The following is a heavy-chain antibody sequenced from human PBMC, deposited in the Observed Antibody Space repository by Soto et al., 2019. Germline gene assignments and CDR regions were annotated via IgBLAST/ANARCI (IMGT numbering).Heavy chain of an antibody. Sequence: GASVKVSCKASGYTFTSSDIFWVRQATGQGLEWMGWIIPIFGTANYAQKFQGRVTITADESTSTAYMELSSLRSEDTAVYYCARWVGITGTTQNRDYYYYYGMDVWGQGTTVTVSS. J-gene: IGHJ6*02. CDR1: GYTFTSSD. CDR3: ARWVGITGTTQNRDYYYYYGMDV. V-gene: IGHV1-69*13. D-gene: IGHD1-7*01. CDR2: IIPIFGTA.